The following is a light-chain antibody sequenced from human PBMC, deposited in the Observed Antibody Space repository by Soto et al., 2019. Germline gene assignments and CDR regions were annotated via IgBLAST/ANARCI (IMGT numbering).Light chain of an antibody. V-gene: IGKV3-11*01. Sequence: EIVLIQSPATLSLSPGERATLSCRASQSVSSNLAWYQQNPGQAPRLLIFDASNRATGIPARFSGSGSGTDFTLTISSLEPEDFAVYYCQQHSNWPLTFGGGTKVGIK. CDR3: QQHSNWPLT. J-gene: IGKJ4*01. CDR1: QSVSSN. CDR2: DAS.